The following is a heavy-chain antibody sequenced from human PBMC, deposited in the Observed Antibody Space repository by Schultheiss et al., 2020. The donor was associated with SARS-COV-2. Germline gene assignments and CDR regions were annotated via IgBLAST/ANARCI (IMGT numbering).Heavy chain of an antibody. V-gene: IGHV4-61*05. Sequence: SETLSLTCTVSGGSISSSSYYWGWIRQPPGKGLEWIGYIYYSGSTNYNPSLKSRVTISVDTSKNQFSLKLSSVTAADTAVYYCARGGVGATTVFDYWGQGTLVTVSS. CDR3: ARGGVGATTVFDY. J-gene: IGHJ4*02. CDR2: IYYSGST. CDR1: GGSISSSSYY. D-gene: IGHD1-26*01.